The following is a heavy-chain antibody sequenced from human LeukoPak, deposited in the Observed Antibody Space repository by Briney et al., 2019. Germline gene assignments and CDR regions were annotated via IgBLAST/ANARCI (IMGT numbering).Heavy chain of an antibody. CDR2: IYPGDSDT. CDR3: ARPLRYCSSTSCYPYAFDI. J-gene: IGHJ3*02. CDR1: GYSFTSYW. Sequence: GESLKISCKGSGYSFTSYWIGWVRQMPGKGLEWMGIIYPGDSDTRYSPSFQGQVTISANKSISAAYLQWSSLKASDTAVYYCARPLRYCSSTSCYPYAFDIWGQGTMVTVSS. D-gene: IGHD2-2*01. V-gene: IGHV5-51*01.